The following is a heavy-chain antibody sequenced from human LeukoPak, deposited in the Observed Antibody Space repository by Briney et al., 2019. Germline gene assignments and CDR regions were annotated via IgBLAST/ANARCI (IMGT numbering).Heavy chain of an antibody. J-gene: IGHJ4*02. Sequence: PSGTLSLTCAVSGGPIRSSNWWSWVRQPPGKGLEWIGEVYHSGSTNYNPSLKSRVTISVDKSKNQFSLKLSSVTAADTAVYYCARLKAGDSYGLEGVDFWGQGILVTVSS. D-gene: IGHD5-18*01. CDR2: VYHSGST. CDR1: GGPIRSSNW. V-gene: IGHV4-4*02. CDR3: ARLKAGDSYGLEGVDF.